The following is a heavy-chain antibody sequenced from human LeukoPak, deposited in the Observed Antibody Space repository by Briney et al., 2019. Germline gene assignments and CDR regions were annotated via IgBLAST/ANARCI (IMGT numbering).Heavy chain of an antibody. V-gene: IGHV4-61*02. D-gene: IGHD6-25*01. CDR1: GGSISSGSYY. Sequence: SETLSLTCSVSGGSISSGSYYWSWIRHPAGKGLEWIGRIFITGSTNYNPSLKSRVTISVDTSKNQISLKLSSVTAADTAVYYCARESAAWFDPWGQGTLVTVSS. CDR2: IFITGST. CDR3: ARESAAWFDP. J-gene: IGHJ5*02.